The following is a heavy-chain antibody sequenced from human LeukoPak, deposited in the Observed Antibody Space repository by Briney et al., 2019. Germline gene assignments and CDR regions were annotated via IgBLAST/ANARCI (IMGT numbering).Heavy chain of an antibody. V-gene: IGHV3-30-3*01. CDR2: MSYDGSNK. D-gene: IGHD3-16*01. CDR3: ARALIGFVGYFDY. J-gene: IGHJ4*02. Sequence: SLRLSCAASGFTFSSYAMHWVRQAPGKGLEWVAVMSYDGSNKYYADSVKGRFTISRDNSKNTLYLQMNSLRAEDTAVYYCARALIGFVGYFDYWGQGTLVTVSS. CDR1: GFTFSSYA.